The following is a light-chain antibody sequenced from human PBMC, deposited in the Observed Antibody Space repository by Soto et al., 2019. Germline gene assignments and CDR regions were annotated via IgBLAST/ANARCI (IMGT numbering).Light chain of an antibody. CDR1: QTISSW. CDR2: AAS. J-gene: IGKJ1*01. CDR3: QQSYSTWWT. V-gene: IGKV1-39*01. Sequence: DIQMAQSPSTLSGSVGDRVTIACRASQTISSWLAWYQQKPGKAPKLLIYAASSLQSGVPSRFSGSGSGTDFTLTISSLQPEDFATYYCQQSYSTWWTFGQGTKVDI.